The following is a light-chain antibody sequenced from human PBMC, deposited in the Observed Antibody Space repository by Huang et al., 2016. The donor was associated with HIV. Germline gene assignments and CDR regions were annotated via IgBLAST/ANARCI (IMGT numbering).Light chain of an antibody. CDR2: GAS. J-gene: IGKJ3*01. Sequence: EIVMTQSPATLSVSPGERVTLSCRASKSVSNNLAWYQQKPGQTPSLLIYGASTRATGVPARFRGSGSGTEFTLTISSLQSADFAFYYCQQHSKWPFTFGPGTKVDLK. CDR3: QQHSKWPFT. CDR1: KSVSNN. V-gene: IGKV3-15*01.